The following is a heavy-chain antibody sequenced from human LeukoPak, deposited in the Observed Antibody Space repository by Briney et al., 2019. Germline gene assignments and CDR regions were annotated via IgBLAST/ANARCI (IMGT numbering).Heavy chain of an antibody. CDR3: ARGFYDSSAYYPYDY. D-gene: IGHD3-22*01. CDR1: GGTFSSYA. J-gene: IGHJ4*02. CDR2: IIPIFGTA. V-gene: IGHV1-69*13. Sequence: ASVKVSCKASGGTFSSYAISWVRQAPGQGLEWMGGIIPIFGTANYAQKFQGRVTITADESTSTAYMELSSLRSEDTALYFCARGFYDSSAYYPYDYWGQGNLVTVSS.